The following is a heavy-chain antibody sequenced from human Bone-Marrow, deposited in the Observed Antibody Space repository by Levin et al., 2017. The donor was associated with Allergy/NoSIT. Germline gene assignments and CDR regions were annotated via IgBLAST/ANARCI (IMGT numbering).Heavy chain of an antibody. D-gene: IGHD6-13*01. CDR2: INHSGST. V-gene: IGHV4-34*01. Sequence: GSLRLSCAVYGGSFSGYYWSWIRQPPGKGLEWIGEINHSGSTNYNPSLKSRVTISVDTSKNQFSLKLSSVTAADTAVYYCARGRGSSWYADRYFDLWGRGTLVTVSS. CDR3: ARGRGSSWYADRYFDL. J-gene: IGHJ2*01. CDR1: GGSFSGYY.